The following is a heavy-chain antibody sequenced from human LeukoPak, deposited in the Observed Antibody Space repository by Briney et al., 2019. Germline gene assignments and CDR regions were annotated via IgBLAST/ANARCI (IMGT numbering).Heavy chain of an antibody. D-gene: IGHD1-26*01. CDR3: VKDNGRWFDP. CDR2: IYYSGST. J-gene: IGHJ5*02. V-gene: IGHV4-59*01. CDR1: GGSMRSNY. Sequence: SETLSLTCTVSGGSMRSNYWSLTRQPPGKGLEWIGNIYYSGSTNYNPSLKSRVTISIDPSKNQFSLKLSSVTAADTAIYYCVKDNGRWFDPWGQGTLVTVSS.